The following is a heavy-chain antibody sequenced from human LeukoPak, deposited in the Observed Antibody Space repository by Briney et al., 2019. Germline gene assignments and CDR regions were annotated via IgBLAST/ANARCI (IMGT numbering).Heavy chain of an antibody. CDR2: IRFDGSNK. V-gene: IGHV3-30*02. CDR1: EFTFSSYG. Sequence: GGSLRLSCAASEFTFSSYGMHWVRQAPGKGLEWVAFIRFDGSNKYYADSVKGRFTISRDNSKDLLHLQMNCLRVEDTAVYYCAKGWEAYCGGDCYSAFDYWGQGTLVTVSS. CDR3: AKGWEAYCGGDCYSAFDY. D-gene: IGHD2-21*02. J-gene: IGHJ4*02.